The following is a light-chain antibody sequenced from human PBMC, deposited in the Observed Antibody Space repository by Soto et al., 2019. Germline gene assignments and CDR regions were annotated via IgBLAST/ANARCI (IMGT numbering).Light chain of an antibody. Sequence: QSVLTQPPSVSGTPGQTVSISCSGRSSNIGSNYVYWYQQLPGTAPRLPMYRADQRPSGVPDRFSGSKSGTSASLAIGGLRSEDEADYYCAAWDDTLSGLVFGGGTKLTVL. V-gene: IGLV1-47*01. CDR2: RAD. CDR1: SSNIGSNY. CDR3: AAWDDTLSGLV. J-gene: IGLJ2*01.